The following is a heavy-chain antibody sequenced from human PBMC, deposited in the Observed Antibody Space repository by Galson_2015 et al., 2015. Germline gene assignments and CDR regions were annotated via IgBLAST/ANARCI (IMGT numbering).Heavy chain of an antibody. Sequence: SLRLSCAASGFTFSIYSMNWVRQAPVKGLEWVSSISSSGSYIYYADSVKGRFTISRDNAKNSLYLQMNSLRAEDTAVYYCARDSGYSSSLVWDYWGQGTLVTVSS. CDR1: GFTFSIYS. V-gene: IGHV3-21*01. D-gene: IGHD6-13*01. CDR2: ISSSGSYI. J-gene: IGHJ4*02. CDR3: ARDSGYSSSLVWDY.